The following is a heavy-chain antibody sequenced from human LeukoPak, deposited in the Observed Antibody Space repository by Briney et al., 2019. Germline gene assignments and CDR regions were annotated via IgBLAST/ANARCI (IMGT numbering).Heavy chain of an antibody. CDR3: ARGGDTFDY. Sequence: GASVKVSCKASGYTFTSYDINWVRQATGQGLEWMGIINPSGGSTSYAQKFQGRVTMTRDTSTSTVYMELSSLRSEDTAVYYYARGGDTFDYWGQGTLVTVSS. V-gene: IGHV1-46*01. J-gene: IGHJ4*02. CDR2: INPSGGST. CDR1: GYTFTSYD. D-gene: IGHD2-21*01.